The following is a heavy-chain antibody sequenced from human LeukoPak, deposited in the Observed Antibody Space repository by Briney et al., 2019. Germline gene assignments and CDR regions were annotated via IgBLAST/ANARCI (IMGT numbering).Heavy chain of an antibody. CDR1: GFTFSTYW. J-gene: IGHJ5*02. CDR2: IKQDGSEK. Sequence: GGSLRLSCADSGFTFSTYWMTWVRQAPGKGLEWVANIKQDGSEKYYVDSVKGRFTISRDNSKNSLYLQMNSLRAEDTAVYYRARERGYCSGTSCYFWFDPWGQGTLVTVSS. V-gene: IGHV3-7*05. CDR3: ARERGYCSGTSCYFWFDP. D-gene: IGHD2-2*01.